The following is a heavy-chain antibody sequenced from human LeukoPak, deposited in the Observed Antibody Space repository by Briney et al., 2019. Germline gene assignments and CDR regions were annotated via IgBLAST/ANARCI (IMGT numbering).Heavy chain of an antibody. CDR1: GFTFSRYG. Sequence: GGSLILSCAASGFTFSRYGMHWVRQPPGKGLEWVSSIFPSGGEIHYADSVRGRFTISRDNSKSTLSLQMNSLGAEDTSIYYCATYRQVLLPFESWGQGTLVTVSS. CDR3: ATYRQVLLPFES. D-gene: IGHD5-18*01. V-gene: IGHV3-23*01. CDR2: IFPSGGEI. J-gene: IGHJ4*02.